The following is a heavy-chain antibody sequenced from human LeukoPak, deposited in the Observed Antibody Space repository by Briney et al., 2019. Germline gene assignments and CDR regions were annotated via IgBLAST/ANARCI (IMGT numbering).Heavy chain of an antibody. CDR2: IYYSGAA. CDR3: ARLDGGKIGYCSSTSCFGAFDL. D-gene: IGHD2-2*01. Sequence: SETLSLTCTVSGGSIISNTYFWSWIRQPPGKNLEWIGNIYYSGAAYYNPSLRGRVTLSVDTSKNHFSLKLSSVTAADTAFYYCARLDGGKIGYCSSTSCFGAFDLWGQGTMVTVSS. V-gene: IGHV4-39*07. J-gene: IGHJ3*01. CDR1: GGSIISNTYF.